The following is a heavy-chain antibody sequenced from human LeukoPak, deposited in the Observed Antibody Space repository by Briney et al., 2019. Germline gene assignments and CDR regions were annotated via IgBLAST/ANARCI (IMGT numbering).Heavy chain of an antibody. D-gene: IGHD1-26*01. Sequence: GGPLRLPCAASRFTLSRYPMHWLRRSRGKGLEYVSAISSNGGNTYHANSEKGRFTISRHNTKNTLYPQMRRLRAEDMAVYYCARSWELPLHLDYWGQRPLVTVSS. V-gene: IGHV3-64*01. CDR3: ARSWELPLHLDY. CDR2: ISSNGGNT. CDR1: RFTLSRYP. J-gene: IGHJ4*02.